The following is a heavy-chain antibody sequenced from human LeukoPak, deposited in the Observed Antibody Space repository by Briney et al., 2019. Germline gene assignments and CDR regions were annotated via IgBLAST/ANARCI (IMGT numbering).Heavy chain of an antibody. J-gene: IGHJ4*02. Sequence: GGSLRLSCAASGFIFSDYAMNWVRQAPGKGLEGISYISSSTTTIYYADSVKGRFTISRDNAKSSLFLQMNSLRAEDTAVYYCASGYDFSSGSKRGFDNWGQGTRVTVSS. CDR3: ASGYDFSSGSKRGFDN. CDR1: GFIFSDYA. V-gene: IGHV3-48*01. CDR2: ISSSTTTI. D-gene: IGHD3-3*01.